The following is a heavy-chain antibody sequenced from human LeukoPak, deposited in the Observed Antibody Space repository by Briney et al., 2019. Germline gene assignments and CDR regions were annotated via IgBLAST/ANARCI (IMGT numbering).Heavy chain of an antibody. CDR3: SKDRATSGSYWAGLDY. CDR2: ISYDGSNK. CDR1: GFRFSNYG. V-gene: IGHV3-30*18. D-gene: IGHD1-26*01. J-gene: IGHJ4*02. Sequence: GGSLRLSCAASGFRFSNYGMNWVRQAPGKGLEWVAVISYDGSNKYYTDSVKGRFTISRDSSKNTLYLQMNSLRAEDTAVYYCSKDRATSGSYWAGLDYWGQGTLVTVSS.